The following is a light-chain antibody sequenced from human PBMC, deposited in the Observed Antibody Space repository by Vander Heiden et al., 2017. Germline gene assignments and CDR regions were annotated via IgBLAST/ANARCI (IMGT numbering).Light chain of an antibody. J-gene: IGKJ1*01. CDR1: QSVLSSSSNKNS. CDR2: RAS. Sequence: DIVLPPSPASLAVSLGERATINCKSSQSVLSSSSNKNSLAWYQHRIGQPPKLLIYRASTRESGVPDRFSGSGSGTDFTLIISGLQAEDVAVYYCHQYYSGLRTFGQGTKVEIK. V-gene: IGKV4-1*01. CDR3: HQYYSGLRT.